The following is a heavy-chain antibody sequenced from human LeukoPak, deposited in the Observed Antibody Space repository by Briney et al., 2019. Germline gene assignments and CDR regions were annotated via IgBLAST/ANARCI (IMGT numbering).Heavy chain of an antibody. Sequence: GGSLRLSCAASGFTFSSYSMNWVRQAPGRGLEWVSSISSSSSYIYYADSVKGRFTISRDNAKNSLYLQMNSLRAEDTAVYYCARAITAAGNFAFDIWGQGTMVTVSS. V-gene: IGHV3-21*01. CDR2: ISSSSSYI. D-gene: IGHD6-13*01. CDR3: ARAITAAGNFAFDI. J-gene: IGHJ3*02. CDR1: GFTFSSYS.